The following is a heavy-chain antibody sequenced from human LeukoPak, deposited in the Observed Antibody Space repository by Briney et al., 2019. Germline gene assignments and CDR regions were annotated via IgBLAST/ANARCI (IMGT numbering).Heavy chain of an antibody. J-gene: IGHJ4*02. CDR3: ARDKFCSDTGSCNIGLFDF. CDR1: GGSFSGYY. V-gene: IGHV4-34*01. D-gene: IGHD2-15*01. CDR2: INHRGSS. Sequence: SETLSLTCGVFGGSFSGYYWTWLRQPPGTGLAWIGQINHRGSSHYNPSLRSRVTISVDTSKTQFSLKLTSVTAADTAVYYCARDKFCSDTGSCNIGLFDFWGQGALVTVSS.